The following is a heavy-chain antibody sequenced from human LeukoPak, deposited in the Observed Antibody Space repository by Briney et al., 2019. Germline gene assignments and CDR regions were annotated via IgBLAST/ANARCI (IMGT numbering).Heavy chain of an antibody. V-gene: IGHV3-11*04. J-gene: IGHJ6*04. CDR3: ARAKFSAYTGNPGARKSSYEMDV. CDR1: GFTFSDSY. D-gene: IGHD1-26*01. CDR2: ISNTGDSI. Sequence: GGSLRLSCAASGFTFSDSYMTWIRQAPGKGLEWVSFISNTGDSIYYADSVKGRFTNPRDNAKSSLSLQMNSLRAEDTAVYYCARAKFSAYTGNPGARKSSYEMDVWGKGTTVTVSS.